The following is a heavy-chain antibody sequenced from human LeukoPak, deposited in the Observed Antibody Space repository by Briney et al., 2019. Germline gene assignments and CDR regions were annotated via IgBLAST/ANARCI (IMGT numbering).Heavy chain of an antibody. J-gene: IGHJ4*02. CDR3: ARDQELGIAVAGNFDY. D-gene: IGHD6-19*01. CDR1: GFTFDDYA. Sequence: GGSLRLSCAASGFTFDDYAMHWVRQAPGKGLEWVAVISYDGSNKYYADSVKGRFTISRDNSKNTLYLQMNSLRAEDTAVYYCARDQELGIAVAGNFDYWGQGTLVTVSS. V-gene: IGHV3-30*04. CDR2: ISYDGSNK.